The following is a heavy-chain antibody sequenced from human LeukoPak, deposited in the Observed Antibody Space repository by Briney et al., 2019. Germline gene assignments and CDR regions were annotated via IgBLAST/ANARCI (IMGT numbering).Heavy chain of an antibody. Sequence: GASVKVSCKASGYTFTSYGISWVRQAPGQGLEWMGGFIPIFGTANYAQKFQGRVTITADESTSTAYMELSSLRSEDTAVYYCAREIAFWSGYTGGNWFDPWGQGTLVTVSS. CDR1: GYTFTSYG. J-gene: IGHJ5*02. V-gene: IGHV1-69*13. CDR2: FIPIFGTA. D-gene: IGHD3-3*01. CDR3: AREIAFWSGYTGGNWFDP.